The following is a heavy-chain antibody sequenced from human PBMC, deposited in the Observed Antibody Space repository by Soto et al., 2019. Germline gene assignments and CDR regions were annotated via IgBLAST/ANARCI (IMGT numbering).Heavy chain of an antibody. Sequence: GGSLRLSCAASGFNFRDWYMSWIRQAPGKGLEFVSYIDSRSITIYYADSVKGRFTISRDNAKKTLYLQMNNLRADDTAVYYCAKDVGCTTTVCQKYYFDYWGQGALVTVSS. CDR2: IDSRSITI. V-gene: IGHV3-11*01. CDR3: AKDVGCTTTVCQKYYFDY. D-gene: IGHD2-2*01. CDR1: GFNFRDWY. J-gene: IGHJ4*02.